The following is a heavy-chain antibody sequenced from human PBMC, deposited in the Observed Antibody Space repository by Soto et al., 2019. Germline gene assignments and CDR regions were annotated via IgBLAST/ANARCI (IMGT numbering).Heavy chain of an antibody. J-gene: IGHJ4*02. D-gene: IGHD3-22*01. CDR2: IYYSGST. CDR3: ARAGYDRDGGGYSYFAY. CDR1: GGSIGSGSYY. Sequence: QVQLQESGPGLVKPSQTLSLTCTVSGGSIGSGSYYWSWIRQHPGKGLEWIGYIYYSGSTSYNPSLQSRVTLSIDTSTNQLSLELSSVTAADTAVYSCARAGYDRDGGGYSYFAYWGQGTLVTVSS. V-gene: IGHV4-31*03.